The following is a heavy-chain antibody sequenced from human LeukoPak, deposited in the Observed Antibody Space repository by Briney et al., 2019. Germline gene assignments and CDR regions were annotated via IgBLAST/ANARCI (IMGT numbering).Heavy chain of an antibody. CDR1: GFTFSSYA. D-gene: IGHD5-24*01. CDR3: ARVQDGYISHPFDY. CDR2: ISSNWGST. J-gene: IGHJ4*02. Sequence: GRSLRLSCAASGFTFSSYAMHWVRQAPGKGLEYVSAISSNWGSTYYANSVKGRFTISRDNSKNTLYLQMGSLRAEDMAVYYCARVQDGYISHPFDYWGQGTLVTVSS. V-gene: IGHV3-64*01.